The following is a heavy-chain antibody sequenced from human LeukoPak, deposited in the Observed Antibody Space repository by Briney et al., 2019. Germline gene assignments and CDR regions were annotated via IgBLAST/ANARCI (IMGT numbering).Heavy chain of an antibody. CDR2: ISPYTGNT. V-gene: IGHV1-18*01. J-gene: IGHJ4*02. CDR1: GYTFNIYG. CDR3: ARNYNDSSGYFAFDY. Sequence: ASVKVSCKASGYTFNIYGISWVRRAPGQGLQWMGWISPYTGNTNYTQKFQGRVTMTTDTSTSTAYMELSSLRSDDTAMYYCARNYNDSSGYFAFDYWGQGTLVTVSS. D-gene: IGHD3-22*01.